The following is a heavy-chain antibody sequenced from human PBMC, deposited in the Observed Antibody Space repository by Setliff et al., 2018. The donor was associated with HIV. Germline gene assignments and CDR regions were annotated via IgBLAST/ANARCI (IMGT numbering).Heavy chain of an antibody. CDR2: IYYSGST. J-gene: IGHJ4*03. CDR1: GDSVSSRSYY. V-gene: IGHV4-61*03. Sequence: SETLSLTCTVSGDSVSSRSYYWSWIRQPPGKGLEWIGHIYYSGSTNYNPSLKSRVTISVDTSKNHFPLKLRSVTAADTAVYYCAQLGMVDDFDYWGQGTMVTVSS. D-gene: IGHD1-1*01. CDR3: AQLGMVDDFDY.